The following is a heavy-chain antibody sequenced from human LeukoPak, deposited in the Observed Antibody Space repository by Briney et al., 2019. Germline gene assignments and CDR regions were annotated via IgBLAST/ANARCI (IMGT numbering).Heavy chain of an antibody. Sequence: ASVKVSCKASGYTFTSYGISWVRKAPGQGLEWMGWISAYNGNTNYAQKLQGRVTMTTDTSTNTAYMELRSLRSDDTAVFYCVRDLGVDTSMIFFDYWGQGTLVTVSS. J-gene: IGHJ4*02. CDR2: ISAYNGNT. D-gene: IGHD5-18*01. V-gene: IGHV1-18*01. CDR3: VRDLGVDTSMIFFDY. CDR1: GYTFTSYG.